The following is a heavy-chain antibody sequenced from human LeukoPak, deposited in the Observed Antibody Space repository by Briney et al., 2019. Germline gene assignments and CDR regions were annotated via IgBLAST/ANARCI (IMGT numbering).Heavy chain of an antibody. CDR3: AREVWYCTSISCLDWFDP. V-gene: IGHV4-38-2*01. CDR1: GYSISSGYY. Sequence: SETLSLPCAVPGYSISSGYYWGWLRQPPGKGLEWLGNIYQSGSTYHNPSLKSRVTVSIDTSKNQFALKLSSVTAADTALYYCAREVWYCTSISCLDWFDPWGQGTLVTVSS. D-gene: IGHD2-2*01. CDR2: IYQSGST. J-gene: IGHJ5*02.